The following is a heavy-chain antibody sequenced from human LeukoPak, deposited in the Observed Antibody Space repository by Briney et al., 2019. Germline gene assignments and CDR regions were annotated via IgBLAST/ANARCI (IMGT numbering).Heavy chain of an antibody. D-gene: IGHD3-9*01. CDR3: TTDYDILTGYSY. Sequence: GGSLRLSCAASGFTFSGSAIHWVRQASGKGLEWVGRIRSKANSYATAYAESVKGRFTMSRDDSKNTLYLQMNSLKTEDTAVYYCTTDYDILTGYSYWGQGTLVTVSS. J-gene: IGHJ4*02. CDR1: GFTFSGSA. CDR2: IRSKANSYAT. V-gene: IGHV3-73*01.